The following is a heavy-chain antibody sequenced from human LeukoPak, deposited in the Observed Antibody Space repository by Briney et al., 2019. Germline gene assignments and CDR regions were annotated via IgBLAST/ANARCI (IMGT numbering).Heavy chain of an antibody. Sequence: ASVKVSCKASGYTFTSYDINWVRQAPGQGLEWMGWMNPNSGNTGYAQKFQGRVTMTRNTSISTAYMELSSLRSEDTAVYYCARVYYDILTGYYLFDYWGQGTLVTVSS. CDR3: ARVYYDILTGYYLFDY. J-gene: IGHJ4*02. V-gene: IGHV1-8*01. D-gene: IGHD3-9*01. CDR2: MNPNSGNT. CDR1: GYTFTSYD.